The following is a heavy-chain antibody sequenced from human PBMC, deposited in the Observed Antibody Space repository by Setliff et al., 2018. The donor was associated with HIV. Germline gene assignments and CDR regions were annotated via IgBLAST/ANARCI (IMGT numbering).Heavy chain of an antibody. J-gene: IGHJ4*02. CDR1: GASTSDNIYY. Sequence: SETLSLTCSVTGASTSDNIYYWGWIRNSPGKGLEWIASAHYSGAIFYNPSLKSRVTMSVDTSGSRFSLKLTSVTAADTAVYYCARPSFGIGGGANFDSWGRGTLVTVSS. V-gene: IGHV4-39*02. CDR3: ARPSFGIGGGANFDS. D-gene: IGHD3-3*01. CDR2: AHYSGAI.